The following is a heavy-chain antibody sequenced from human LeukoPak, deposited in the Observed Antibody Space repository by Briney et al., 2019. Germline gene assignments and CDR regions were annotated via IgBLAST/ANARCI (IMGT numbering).Heavy chain of an antibody. CDR2: INPKSGGT. V-gene: IGHV1-2*06. CDR1: GYTFTGYF. Sequence: ASVKVSCKASGYTFTGYFIDWVRQAPGQGLEWMGRINPKSGGTNHAQKFQGRVTMTRDTSISTAYMELSRLRSDDTAVYYCASGPKSHYYYYMDVWGKGTTVTDSS. CDR3: ASGPKSHYYYYMDV. J-gene: IGHJ6*03.